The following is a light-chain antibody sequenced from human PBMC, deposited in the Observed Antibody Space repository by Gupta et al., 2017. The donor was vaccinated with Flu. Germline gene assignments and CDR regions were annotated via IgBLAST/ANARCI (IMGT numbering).Light chain of an antibody. CDR2: DAS. V-gene: IGKV3-11*01. CDR3: QQRSNCLFT. Sequence: RAPATLSLSPGESATLSCRASQSVSSSLAWYQQKPGQAPRLLFYDASNRATGIPARFSASGSGTDFTLTISSLEPEDIAVYYCQQRSNCLFTFGPGTKVEIK. J-gene: IGKJ3*01. CDR1: QSVSSS.